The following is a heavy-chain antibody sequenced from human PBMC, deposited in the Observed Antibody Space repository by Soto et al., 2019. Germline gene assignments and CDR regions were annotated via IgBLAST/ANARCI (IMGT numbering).Heavy chain of an antibody. J-gene: IGHJ6*02. CDR1: GYSFTDYH. D-gene: IGHD3-16*01. Sequence: ASVKVSCKASGYSFTDYHIHWVRQAPGQGLEWLGRINPKSGGTSTAQKFQGWVTMTTDTSISTASMELTRLTPDDTAIYYCARGNSTDSSNGLGSFFCNNYMDVRRRRT. CDR3: ARGNSTDSSNGLGSFFCNNYMDV. V-gene: IGHV1-2*04. CDR2: INPKSGGT.